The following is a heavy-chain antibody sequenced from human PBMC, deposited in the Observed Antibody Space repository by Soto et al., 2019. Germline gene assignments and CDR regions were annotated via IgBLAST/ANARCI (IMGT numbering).Heavy chain of an antibody. V-gene: IGHV4-4*02. CDR1: GDSLTNNHW. CDR3: VRDSRTGCSSINCYMH. J-gene: IGHJ4*02. CDR2: IWHTGRP. D-gene: IGHD2-15*01. Sequence: QLQLRESGPGLVQPSGTLSLTCDVSGDSLTNNHWWSWVRQAPGKGLEWIGEIWHTGRPNYNPSLKSRVAISIDKSKNQFSLKLSSVTAADTAVYYCVRDSRTGCSSINCYMHWRQGTLVTVSS.